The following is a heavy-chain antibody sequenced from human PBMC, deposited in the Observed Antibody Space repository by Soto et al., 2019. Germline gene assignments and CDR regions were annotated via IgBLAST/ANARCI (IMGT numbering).Heavy chain of an antibody. CDR1: GFTLYGFA. CDR2: ISGNSGSI. V-gene: IGHV3-9*01. Sequence: GGSLRLSCEASGFTLYGFAIHLVRPAPGKGPEWVSGISGNSGSIVYADSVRGRFTISRDNAKNSLYVEMNSLRPEDTAMYYCAXNGGYSFLTGYLDSWGQGTLVTVSS. J-gene: IGHJ4*02. CDR3: AXNGGYSFLTGYLDS. D-gene: IGHD3-9*01.